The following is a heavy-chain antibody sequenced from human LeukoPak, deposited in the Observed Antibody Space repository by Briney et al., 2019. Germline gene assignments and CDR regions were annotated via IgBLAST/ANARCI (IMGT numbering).Heavy chain of an antibody. D-gene: IGHD3-22*01. V-gene: IGHV4-59*01. CDR3: ARDLGHYSDSSVYYHNWFDP. J-gene: IGHJ5*02. CDR2: IHYGGST. Sequence: SETLSLTCTVSGGSISGFYWSWIRQPPGEGLEWIGYIHYGGSTNYNPPLKSRVTISVDTSKNQFSLKLSSVTAADTAVYYCARDLGHYSDSSVYYHNWFDPWGQGTLVTVSS. CDR1: GGSISGFY.